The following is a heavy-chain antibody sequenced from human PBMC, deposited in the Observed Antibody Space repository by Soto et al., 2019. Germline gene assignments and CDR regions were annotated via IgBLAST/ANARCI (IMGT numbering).Heavy chain of an antibody. V-gene: IGHV1-8*01. CDR1: GYTFTSYD. D-gene: IGHD6-19*01. J-gene: IGHJ5*02. CDR3: ASGQAWLALRGNWFDH. CDR2: MNPNSGNT. Sequence: ASVKVSCKASGYTFTSYDINWVRQATGQGLEWMGWMNPNSGNTGYAQKFQGRVTMTRNTSISTAYMELSSLRSEDTAVYYCASGQAWLALRGNWFDHWGQGTLVTVSS.